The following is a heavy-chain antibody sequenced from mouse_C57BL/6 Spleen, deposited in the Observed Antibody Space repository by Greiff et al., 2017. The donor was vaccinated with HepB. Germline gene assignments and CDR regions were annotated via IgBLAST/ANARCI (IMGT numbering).Heavy chain of an antibody. V-gene: IGHV1-64*01. J-gene: IGHJ4*01. D-gene: IGHD1-1*01. CDR1: GYTFTSYW. Sequence: QVQLQQPGAELVKPGASVTLSCKASGYTFTSYWMHWVKQRPGQGLEWIGMIHPNSGSTNYNEKFKSKATLTVDKSSSTAYMQLSSLTSEDSAVYYCATTVANYYAMDYWGQGTSVTVSS. CDR3: ATTVANYYAMDY. CDR2: IHPNSGST.